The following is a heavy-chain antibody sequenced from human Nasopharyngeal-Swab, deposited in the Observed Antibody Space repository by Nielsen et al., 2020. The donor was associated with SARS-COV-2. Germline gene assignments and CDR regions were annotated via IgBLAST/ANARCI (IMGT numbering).Heavy chain of an antibody. CDR2: IYWDDDK. CDR3: AHRRLSMGAIDY. D-gene: IGHD1-26*01. V-gene: IGHV2-5*02. Sequence: SAPTLLKTTQTLTLTCSFSGFLLRTSGVGVGWIRQPPGKALAWLALIYWDDDKRYSPSLKSRLTITKDTSKNQVVLTMTNMDPVDTATYYCAHRRLSMGAIDYWGQGTLVTVSS. CDR1: GFLLRTSGVG. J-gene: IGHJ4*02.